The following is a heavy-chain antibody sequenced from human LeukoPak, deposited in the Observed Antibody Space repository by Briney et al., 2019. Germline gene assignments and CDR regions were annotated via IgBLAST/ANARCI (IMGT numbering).Heavy chain of an antibody. J-gene: IGHJ5*02. D-gene: IGHD6-13*01. CDR1: GFPFSSYA. CDR2: ISSNGGST. V-gene: IGHV3-64D*09. Sequence: GGSLRLSRSASGFPFSSYAMHWVRQAPGKGLEYVSAISSNGGSTYYADSVKGRFTISRDNSKNTLYLQMSSLRAEDTAVYYCVKGSRRGSNLNWFDPWGQGTLVTVSS. CDR3: VKGSRRGSNLNWFDP.